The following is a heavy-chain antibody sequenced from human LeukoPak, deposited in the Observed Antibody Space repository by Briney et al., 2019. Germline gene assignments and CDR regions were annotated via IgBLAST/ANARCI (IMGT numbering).Heavy chain of an antibody. Sequence: GGSLRLSCAASGFTFSSYAMSWVRQAPGKGLVWVSRINSDGSSTSYADSVKGRFTISRDNAKNTLYLQMNSLRAEDTAVYYCARFSPYGVRGMDVWGQGTTVTVSS. D-gene: IGHD4-17*01. CDR1: GFTFSSYA. J-gene: IGHJ6*02. CDR3: ARFSPYGVRGMDV. V-gene: IGHV3-74*01. CDR2: INSDGSST.